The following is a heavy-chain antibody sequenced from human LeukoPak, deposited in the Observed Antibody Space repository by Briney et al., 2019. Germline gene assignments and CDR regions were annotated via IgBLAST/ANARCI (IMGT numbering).Heavy chain of an antibody. V-gene: IGHV3-23*01. Sequence: GGSLRLSCAASGFTFSSYAMSWVRQAPGKGLEWVSAISGSGGSTYYADSVKGRFTISRDNSKNTLYLQMNSLRAEDTAVYYCAKDHSGIYLREDIDYFDYWGQGTLVTVSS. J-gene: IGHJ4*02. CDR3: AKDHSGIYLREDIDYFDY. CDR2: ISGSGGST. D-gene: IGHD1-26*01. CDR1: GFTFSSYA.